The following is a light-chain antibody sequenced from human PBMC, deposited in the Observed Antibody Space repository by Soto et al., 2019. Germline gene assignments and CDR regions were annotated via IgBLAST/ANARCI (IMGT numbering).Light chain of an antibody. CDR1: QSVLYSSNNKNY. V-gene: IGKV4-1*01. CDR2: WAS. J-gene: IGKJ2*01. Sequence: DIVMTQSPDSLAVSLGERATINCKSSQSVLYSSNNKNYLAWYQQKPGQPPKLLIYWASTRESGVPDRFSGSGSGTDFTLTISSLQAEDVAVYCCQQYYSTPPHTFGQGTKLEIK. CDR3: QQYYSTPPHT.